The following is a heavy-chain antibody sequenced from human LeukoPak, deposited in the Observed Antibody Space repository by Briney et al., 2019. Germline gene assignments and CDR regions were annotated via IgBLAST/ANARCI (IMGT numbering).Heavy chain of an antibody. Sequence: GGSLRLSCAASGFTFSSYGMHWVRQAPGKGLEWVAVISYDGSNKYYADSVKGRFTISRDNSKNTLYLQMNSLRAEDTAVYYCAKGHNYCSSTSCYRMGKGGWLDPWGQGTLVTVSS. CDR2: ISYDGSNK. D-gene: IGHD2-2*02. CDR3: AKGHNYCSSTSCYRMGKGGWLDP. V-gene: IGHV3-30*18. CDR1: GFTFSSYG. J-gene: IGHJ5*02.